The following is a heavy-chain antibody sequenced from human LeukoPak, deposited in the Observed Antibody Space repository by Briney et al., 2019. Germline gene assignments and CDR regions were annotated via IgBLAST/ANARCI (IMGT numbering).Heavy chain of an antibody. CDR1: GFTFSSYA. V-gene: IGHV3-30-3*01. Sequence: GGSLRLSCADSGFTFSSYAMHWVRQAPGKGLEWVAVISYDGSNKYYADSVKGRFTISRDNSKNTLYLQMNSLRAEDTAVYYCASYDYGDYRRNFDYWGQGTLVTVSS. CDR2: ISYDGSNK. CDR3: ASYDYGDYRRNFDY. J-gene: IGHJ4*02. D-gene: IGHD4-17*01.